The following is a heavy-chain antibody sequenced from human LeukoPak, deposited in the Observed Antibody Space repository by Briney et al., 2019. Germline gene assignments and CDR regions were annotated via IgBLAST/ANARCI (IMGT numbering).Heavy chain of an antibody. CDR3: ARDGQKVTMVQGDFDY. D-gene: IGHD3-10*01. J-gene: IGHJ4*02. CDR2: IRDSGGTT. CDR1: GFTFSSHA. Sequence: GGSLRLSCAASGFTFSSHAMSWVRQAPGKGLEWVSVIRDSGGTTYYADSVRGRFTISRDNSKSTLYLQMNSLRAEDTAVYYCARDGQKVTMVQGDFDYWGQGTLVTVSS. V-gene: IGHV3-23*01.